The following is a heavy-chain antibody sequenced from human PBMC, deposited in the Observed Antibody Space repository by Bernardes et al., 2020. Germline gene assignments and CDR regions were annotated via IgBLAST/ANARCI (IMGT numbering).Heavy chain of an antibody. CDR3: ARHGSGRSFTLT. Sequence: ETLSLTCIFSGASISNYYWSWIRQPPGKGLEWIGYVYSSGSTNSNPSLKSRVTISLDTPKTQFSLKLSSVTASDTAVYYCARHGSGRSFTLTWGQGTLVTVAS. CDR2: VYSSGST. D-gene: IGHD3-10*01. V-gene: IGHV4-59*01. J-gene: IGHJ5*02. CDR1: GASISNYY.